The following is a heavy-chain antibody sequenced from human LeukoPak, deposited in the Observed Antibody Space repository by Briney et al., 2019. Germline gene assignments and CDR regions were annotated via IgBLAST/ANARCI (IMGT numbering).Heavy chain of an antibody. CDR2: IDQSGTT. CDR3: ARGSRIAAAFTY. Sequence: SETLSLTCTVSGDSISSSNYYWAWIRQPPGKGLEWIGEIDQSGTTDYNPSLKSRVTILPDTSKNQLSLKLTSVTAADTAVYYCARGSRIAAAFTYWGQGTLVIVSS. CDR1: GDSISSSNYY. V-gene: IGHV4-39*07. J-gene: IGHJ4*02. D-gene: IGHD6-13*01.